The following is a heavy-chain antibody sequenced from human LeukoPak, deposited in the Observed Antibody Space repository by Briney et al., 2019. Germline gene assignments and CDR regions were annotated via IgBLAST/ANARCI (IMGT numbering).Heavy chain of an antibody. Sequence: SETLSLTCTFSGGSISSYYWSWIRQPAGRGLEWIGRIHTSGSTNYNPSLKSRVTMSVDTSKNRFSLKLSSVTAVDTAVYYCARDRYYYGSGSYPYMDVWGKGTTVTISS. CDR3: ARDRYYYGSGSYPYMDV. J-gene: IGHJ6*03. CDR1: GGSISSYY. D-gene: IGHD3-10*01. V-gene: IGHV4-4*07. CDR2: IHTSGST.